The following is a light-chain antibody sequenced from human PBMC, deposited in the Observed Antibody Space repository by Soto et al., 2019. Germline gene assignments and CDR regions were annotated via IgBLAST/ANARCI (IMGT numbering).Light chain of an antibody. CDR1: GSDVGGYNY. V-gene: IGLV2-14*01. CDR2: EVS. Sequence: QSVLTQPASVSGSPGQSITISCTGTGSDVGGYNYVSWYQQHPGKAPKLMIYEVSNRPSGVSNHFSGSKSGNTASLTISGLQAEDEADYYCSSYTSSSTVVFGGGTQLTVL. J-gene: IGLJ2*01. CDR3: SSYTSSSTVV.